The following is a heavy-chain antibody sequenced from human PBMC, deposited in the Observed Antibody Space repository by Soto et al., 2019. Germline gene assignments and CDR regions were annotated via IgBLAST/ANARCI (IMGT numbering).Heavy chain of an antibody. J-gene: IGHJ6*02. CDR1: EFTFHTYT. CDR3: AREEVSRPNTYHGLDV. CDR2: ISSRSSYI. Sequence: EVQLAESGGGLVKPGGSLRLSCAASEFTFHTYTMNWVRQAPGKGLEWVSSISSRSSYIYYADSVKGRFTISRDDARNSLYLQMSRLRVEDTAVYYCAREEVSRPNTYHGLDVWGQGTTVTVSS. V-gene: IGHV3-21*01.